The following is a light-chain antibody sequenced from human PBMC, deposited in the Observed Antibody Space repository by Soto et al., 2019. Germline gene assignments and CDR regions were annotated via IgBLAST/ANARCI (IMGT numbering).Light chain of an antibody. Sequence: EIVLTQFPGALSWSPGERVTLSCRASQTVSTTYLAWYQQKSGQATKFLIYGASNRATGIPDRFSGSGSGTDFTLTISRLEPEDVAVDYCQQYGALPPTFGGGTKVEI. J-gene: IGKJ4*01. CDR3: QQYGALPPT. CDR2: GAS. CDR1: QTVSTTY. V-gene: IGKV3-20*01.